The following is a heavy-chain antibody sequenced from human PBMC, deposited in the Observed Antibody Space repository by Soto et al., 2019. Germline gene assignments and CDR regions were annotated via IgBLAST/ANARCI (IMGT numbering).Heavy chain of an antibody. CDR2: IFHSGNS. J-gene: IGHJ6*02. CDR1: GSSMSGFY. D-gene: IGHD6-25*01. CDR3: AREAGGLDV. Sequence: SETLSLTXAVSGSSMSGFYWGWVRQPPGKGLEWIGSIFHSGNSYYNPSLKSRVILSVDTSKNQFSLNLTAAIAADTAVYYCAREAGGLDVWGQGTPVTVSS. V-gene: IGHV4-38-2*02.